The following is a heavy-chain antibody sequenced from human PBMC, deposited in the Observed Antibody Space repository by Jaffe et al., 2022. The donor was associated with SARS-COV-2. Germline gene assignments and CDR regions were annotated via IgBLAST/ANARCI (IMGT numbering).Heavy chain of an antibody. V-gene: IGHV3-30*18. CDR2: ISYDGSNK. J-gene: IGHJ6*02. CDR1: GFTFSSYG. D-gene: IGHD1-1*01. CDR3: AKGTNYLDYYYGMDV. Sequence: QVQLVESGGGVVQPGRSLRLSCAASGFTFSSYGMHWVRQAPGKGLEWVAVISYDGSNKYYADSVKGRFTISRDNSKNTLYLQMNSLRAEDTAVYYCAKGTNYLDYYYGMDVWGQGTTVTVSS.